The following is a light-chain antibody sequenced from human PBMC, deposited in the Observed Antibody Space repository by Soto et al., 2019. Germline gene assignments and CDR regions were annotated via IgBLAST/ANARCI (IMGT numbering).Light chain of an antibody. Sequence: EIVMTQSPATLSLSPGERATLSCRASQSVSSNLAWSQQKPGQAPRLLIYDASTRATGIPARFSGSGSGTEFTLTISSLQSEDFAVYYCHQYNNWPRTFGQGTKLEI. CDR1: QSVSSN. CDR3: HQYNNWPRT. J-gene: IGKJ2*01. CDR2: DAS. V-gene: IGKV3-15*01.